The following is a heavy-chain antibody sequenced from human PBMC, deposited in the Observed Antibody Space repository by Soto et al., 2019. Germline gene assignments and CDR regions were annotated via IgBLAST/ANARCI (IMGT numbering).Heavy chain of an antibody. CDR1: GFTFSSYG. D-gene: IGHD3-16*01. CDR2: IWYDGSNK. Sequence: GGSLRLSCAASGFTFSSYGMHWVRQAPGKGLEWVAVIWYDGSNKYYADSVKGRFTISRHNSKNTLYLQMNSLRAEDTAVYYCARDFMTKIYWYFDLWGRGTLVTVSS. CDR3: ARDFMTKIYWYFDL. V-gene: IGHV3-33*01. J-gene: IGHJ2*01.